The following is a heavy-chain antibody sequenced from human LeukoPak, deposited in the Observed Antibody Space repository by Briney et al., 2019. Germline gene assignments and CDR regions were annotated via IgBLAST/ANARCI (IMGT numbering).Heavy chain of an antibody. CDR3: AKVGGGSCFDY. CDR1: GFTFSSYG. V-gene: IGHV3-30*18. J-gene: IGHJ4*02. D-gene: IGHD2-15*01. CDR2: ISYDGSNK. Sequence: GGSLRLSCAASGFTFSSYGMHWVRQAPGKGLEWVAVISYDGSNKYYADSVKGRFTISRDNSKNTLYLQMNGLRAEDTAVYYCAKVGGGSCFDYWGQGTLVTVSS.